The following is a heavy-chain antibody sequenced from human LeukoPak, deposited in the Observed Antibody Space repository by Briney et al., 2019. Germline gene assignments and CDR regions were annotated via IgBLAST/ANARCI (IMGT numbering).Heavy chain of an antibody. D-gene: IGHD3-22*01. CDR3: ARELNTMILRFDP. V-gene: IGHV1-2*02. CDR2: INPNSGGT. CDR1: GYTFTGYY. J-gene: IGHJ5*02. Sequence: GASVKVSCKASGYTFTGYYMHWVRQAPGQGLEWMGWINPNSGGTNYAQKFQGRVTMTRDTSISTAYMELSSLRSEDTAVYYCARELNTMILRFDPWGQGTLVTVSS.